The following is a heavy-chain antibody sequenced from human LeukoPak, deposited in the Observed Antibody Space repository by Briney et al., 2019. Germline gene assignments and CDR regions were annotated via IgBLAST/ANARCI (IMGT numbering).Heavy chain of an antibody. Sequence: GGSLRPSCAASGFTFSNNWMSWVRQAPGKGLEWAANINQDGSEKNYVDSVKGRFTVSRDNAKSSVYLQMNSLRAEDTAVYYCAKFLAVIAARDSLYFQHWGQGTLVTVSS. V-gene: IGHV3-7*03. J-gene: IGHJ1*01. CDR3: AKFLAVIAARDSLYFQH. D-gene: IGHD6-6*01. CDR1: GFTFSNNW. CDR2: INQDGSEK.